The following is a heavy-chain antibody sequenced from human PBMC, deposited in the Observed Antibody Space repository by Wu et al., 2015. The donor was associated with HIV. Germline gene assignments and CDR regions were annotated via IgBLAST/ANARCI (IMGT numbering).Heavy chain of an antibody. CDR1: GYTFTGFY. J-gene: IGHJ1*01. CDR2: INPYSGGT. D-gene: IGHD2-21*01. V-gene: IGHV1-2*02. CDR3: AAYSRDRWSSGLPY. Sequence: QVHLVQSGAEVKKPGASVKVSCEASGYTFTGFYLHWVRQAPGQGLEWVGWINPYSGGTDYAQKFQGRVTMTLDTFISTAYMELNGLTSDDAATFYCAAYSRDRWSSGLPYWGQGTPVIVAS.